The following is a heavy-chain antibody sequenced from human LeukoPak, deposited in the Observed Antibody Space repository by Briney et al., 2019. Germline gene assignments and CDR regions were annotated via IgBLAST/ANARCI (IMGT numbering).Heavy chain of an antibody. J-gene: IGHJ4*02. D-gene: IGHD4-17*01. CDR1: GLTFSSYR. Sequence: GGSLRLSCAASGLTFSSYRMSWVRQAPGKGLEWVANIKQDGSEKYYVDSVKGRFTISRDNAKNSLYLQMNSLRAEDTAVYYCARDLEYGDYMYWGQGTLVTVSS. V-gene: IGHV3-7*01. CDR3: ARDLEYGDYMY. CDR2: IKQDGSEK.